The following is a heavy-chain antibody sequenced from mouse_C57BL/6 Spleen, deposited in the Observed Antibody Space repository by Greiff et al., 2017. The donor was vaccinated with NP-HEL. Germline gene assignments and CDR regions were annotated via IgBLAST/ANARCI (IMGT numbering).Heavy chain of an antibody. CDR1: GFTFSSYA. CDR2: ISDGGSYT. Sequence: EVHLVESGGGLVKPGGSLKLSCAASGFTFSSYAMSWVRQTPEKRLEWVATISDGGSYTYYPDNVKGRFTISRDNAKNNLYLQMSHLKSEDTAMYYCARGGLQRGDYWGQGTSVTVSS. J-gene: IGHJ4*01. V-gene: IGHV5-4*01. D-gene: IGHD1-1*02. CDR3: ARGGLQRGDY.